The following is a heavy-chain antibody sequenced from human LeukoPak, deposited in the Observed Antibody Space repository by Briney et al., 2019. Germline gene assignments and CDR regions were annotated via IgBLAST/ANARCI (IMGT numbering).Heavy chain of an antibody. CDR3: ARSPYNVGGGMGY. CDR1: GYSFTDYF. CDR2: IKADTGDT. J-gene: IGHJ4*02. V-gene: IGHV1-2*02. Sequence: GASVKVSCKASGYSFTDYFMHWVRQAPGQGLEWMGWIKADTGDTNFAQRFQGRITLTRDTSISTAYMELRRPRSDDTAVYYCARSPYNVGGGMGYWGQGILVTVSS. D-gene: IGHD1-14*01.